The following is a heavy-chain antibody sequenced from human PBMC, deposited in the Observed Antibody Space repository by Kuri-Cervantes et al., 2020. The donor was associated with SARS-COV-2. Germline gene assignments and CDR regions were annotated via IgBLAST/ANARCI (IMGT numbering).Heavy chain of an antibody. CDR3: ARIGPELFPWSGFYRHYYYMDV. CDR2: ISSSSSYI. Sequence: GESLKISCAASGFTFSSYSMDWVRQAPGKGLEWVSSISSSSSYIYYADSVKGRFTISRDNAKNSLYLQMNSLRAEDTAVYYCARIGPELFPWSGFYRHYYYMDVWGKGTTVTVSS. V-gene: IGHV3-21*01. J-gene: IGHJ6*03. CDR1: GFTFSSYS. D-gene: IGHD3-3*01.